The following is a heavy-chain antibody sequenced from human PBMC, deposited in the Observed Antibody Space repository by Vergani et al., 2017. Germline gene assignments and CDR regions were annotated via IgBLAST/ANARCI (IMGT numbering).Heavy chain of an antibody. CDR3: TRGIRYNWNSYYFDY. CDR2: MRSKAYGGTT. CDR1: GFTFGDYA. J-gene: IGHJ4*02. D-gene: IGHD1-7*01. V-gene: IGHV3-49*03. Sequence: EVQLLESGGGLVQPWRSLRLSCTASGFTFGDYAMNWFRQAPGKGLEWVGFMRSKAYGGTTQYAASVKDRFTISRDDSKSIAYLQMNSLKTEDTAVYYCTRGIRYNWNSYYFDYWGQGTLVTVSS.